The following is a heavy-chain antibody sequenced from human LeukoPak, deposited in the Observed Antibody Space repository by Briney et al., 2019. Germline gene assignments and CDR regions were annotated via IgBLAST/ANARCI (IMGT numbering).Heavy chain of an antibody. CDR1: GGSISSYY. D-gene: IGHD2-8*01. Sequence: PSETLSLTCTVSGGSISSYYWSWIRQPAGKGLEWIWRIYTSGSTNYNPSLKSRVTMSVDTSKNQFSLKLSSVTAADTAVYYCARDPHSPLIGRDAFDIWGQGTMVTVSS. J-gene: IGHJ3*02. V-gene: IGHV4-4*07. CDR3: ARDPHSPLIGRDAFDI. CDR2: IYTSGST.